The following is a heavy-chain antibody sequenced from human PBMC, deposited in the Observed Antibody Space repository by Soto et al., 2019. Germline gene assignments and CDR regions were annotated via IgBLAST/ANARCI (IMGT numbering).Heavy chain of an antibody. CDR1: GFTFSSYS. CDR2: ISSSSSTI. CDR3: ERENYGDYLNWFDP. Sequence: EVQLVESGGGLVQPGGSLRLSCAASGFTFSSYSMNWVRQAPGKGLEWVSYISSSSSTIYYADSVKGRFTISRDNAKNSLYLQTNSLRDEDTAVYYCERENYGDYLNWFDPWGQGTLVTVSS. D-gene: IGHD4-17*01. J-gene: IGHJ5*02. V-gene: IGHV3-48*02.